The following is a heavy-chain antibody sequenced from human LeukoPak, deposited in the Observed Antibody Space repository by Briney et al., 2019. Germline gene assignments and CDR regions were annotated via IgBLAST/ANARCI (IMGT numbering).Heavy chain of an antibody. CDR2: IYSGGST. CDR1: GFTVSSNY. J-gene: IGHJ6*02. CDR3: AKYSSSSNYYYGMDV. D-gene: IGHD6-6*01. Sequence: GSLRLSCAASGFTVSSNYMSWDRQAPGKGLEWVSVIYSGGSTYYADSVKGRFTISRDNSKNTLYLQMNSLRDEDTAVYYCAKYSSSSNYYYGMDVWGQGTTVTVS. V-gene: IGHV3-53*01.